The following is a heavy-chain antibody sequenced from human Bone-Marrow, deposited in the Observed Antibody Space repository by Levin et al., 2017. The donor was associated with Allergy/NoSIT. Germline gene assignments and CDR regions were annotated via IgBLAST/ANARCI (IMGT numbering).Heavy chain of an antibody. Sequence: PSETLSLTCSVSDGSLIHHTWNWIRQSAGKGLQWIGRIYFSGTSSYNPSLRSRVTISIHTAANQFALKLVSVTAADTAVYFWARGDQKGYFDYWGQGRLVTVSS. CDR3: ARGDQKGYFDY. CDR2: IYFSGTS. V-gene: IGHV4-4*07. CDR1: DGSLIHHT. J-gene: IGHJ4*02. D-gene: IGHD2-2*01.